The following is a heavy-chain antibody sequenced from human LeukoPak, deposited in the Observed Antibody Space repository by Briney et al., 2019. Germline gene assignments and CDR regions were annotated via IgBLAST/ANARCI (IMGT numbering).Heavy chain of an antibody. J-gene: IGHJ4*02. Sequence: GGSLRLSCGASGFTFSSYALTWVRQAPGKGLEWVSSISDSGDRTLYADSVKGRFTISRVNSQNTLLLQMSNLRTEDTAVYYCANSSLGWGQGTLVTVSS. CDR2: ISDSGDRT. CDR1: GFTFSSYA. V-gene: IGHV3-23*01. CDR3: ANSSLG.